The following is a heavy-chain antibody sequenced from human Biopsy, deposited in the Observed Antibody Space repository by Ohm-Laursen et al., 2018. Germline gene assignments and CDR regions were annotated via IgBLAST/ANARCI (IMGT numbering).Heavy chain of an antibody. D-gene: IGHD3-3*01. CDR1: GASMTGYF. Sequence: TLSLTCTVSGASMTGYFWTWVRQTAGKGLEWIGHIYTIGDTTYNPSLESRVTMSLDTSKNQFSLKMTSLTAADTAVYFCAREDEGLLRALDLWGQGTMVTVSS. CDR2: IYTIGDT. J-gene: IGHJ3*01. V-gene: IGHV4-4*07. CDR3: AREDEGLLRALDL.